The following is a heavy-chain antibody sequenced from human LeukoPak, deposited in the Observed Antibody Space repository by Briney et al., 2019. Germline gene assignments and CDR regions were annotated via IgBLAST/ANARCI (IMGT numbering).Heavy chain of an antibody. Sequence: GGSLRLSCAASGFTFSTYAMSWVRQTPEKGLEWVSAIGGGGGDTFYADSVKGRFTISRDNSKNTLYLQMNSLRVEDTAVYYCAKDQNRIVVVTDAFDIWGQGTMVTVSS. CDR3: AKDQNRIVVVTDAFDI. CDR1: GFTFSTYA. V-gene: IGHV3-23*01. CDR2: IGGGGGDT. J-gene: IGHJ3*02. D-gene: IGHD3-22*01.